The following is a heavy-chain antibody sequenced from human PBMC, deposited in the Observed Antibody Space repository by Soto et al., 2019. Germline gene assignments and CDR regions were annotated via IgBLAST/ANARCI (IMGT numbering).Heavy chain of an antibody. J-gene: IGHJ4*02. CDR1: GGTFSSYA. Sequence: QVQLVQSGAEVKKPGSSVKVSCKASGGTFSSYAISWVRQAPGQGLEWMGGIIPIFGTANYAQKFQGRVTITADESASTAYMELRSLRSEDTAVYYCAREFEYSSSSLEYYFDYWGQGTLVTVSS. V-gene: IGHV1-69*12. D-gene: IGHD6-6*01. CDR2: IIPIFGTA. CDR3: AREFEYSSSSLEYYFDY.